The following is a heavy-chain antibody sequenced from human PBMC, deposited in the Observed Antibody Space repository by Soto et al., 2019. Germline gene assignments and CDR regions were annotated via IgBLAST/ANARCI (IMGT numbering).Heavy chain of an antibody. Sequence: PSETLSLTCTVSGGSISSYYWSWIRQPPGKGLEWIGYIYYSGSTNYNPSLKSRITISVDTSKNQFSLKLSSVTAADTAVYYCARADRDLYYYYSYRDVWGKGTTVTVSS. CDR3: ARADRDLYYYYSYRDV. V-gene: IGHV4-59*01. J-gene: IGHJ6*03. CDR1: GGSISSYY. CDR2: IYYSGST.